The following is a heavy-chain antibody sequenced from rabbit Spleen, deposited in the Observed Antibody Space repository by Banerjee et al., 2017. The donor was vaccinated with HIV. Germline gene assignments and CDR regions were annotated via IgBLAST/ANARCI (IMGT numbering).Heavy chain of an antibody. J-gene: IGHJ6*01. D-gene: IGHD8-1*01. CDR2: VAAGVSLTS. CDR1: GFSFTYIDY. CDR3: ARDSGTSFSSYGMDL. V-gene: IGHV1S40*01. Sequence: QSLEESGGDLVKPGASLTLTCTASGFSFTYIDYLCWVRQPPGEGPEWIACVAAGVSLTSYYATWAKGRFTISKTSSTTVTLQMTSLTAADTATYFCARDSGTSFSSYGMDLWGPGTLVTVS.